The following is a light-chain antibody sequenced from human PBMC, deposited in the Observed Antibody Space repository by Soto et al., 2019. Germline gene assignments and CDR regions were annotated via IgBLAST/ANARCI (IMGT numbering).Light chain of an antibody. CDR2: EVS. Sequence: QSVLTQPASGSGSPGHSITISCTGTSSDVGGYNYVSWYQQHPGKAPKLMIYEVSNRPSGVSNRFSGSKSGNTASLTISGLQAEDEADYYCSSYTSSSLYVFGTGTKVTVL. CDR1: SSDVGGYNY. J-gene: IGLJ1*01. CDR3: SSYTSSSLYV. V-gene: IGLV2-14*01.